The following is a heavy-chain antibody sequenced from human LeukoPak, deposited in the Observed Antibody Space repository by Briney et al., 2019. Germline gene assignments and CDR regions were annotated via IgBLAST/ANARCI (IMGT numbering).Heavy chain of an antibody. D-gene: IGHD4-17*01. Sequence: GGSLRLSCAVSGFTFRSYWMSWVRQLPGKGLEWVANINQDGSATHYVDSVKGRFTISRDNAKNSLYLQMNSLRAEDTAVYYCASAFGDRTVTNGPDPVYWGQGTLVTVSS. CDR1: GFTFRSYW. J-gene: IGHJ4*02. V-gene: IGHV3-7*03. CDR3: ASAFGDRTVTNGPDPVY. CDR2: INQDGSAT.